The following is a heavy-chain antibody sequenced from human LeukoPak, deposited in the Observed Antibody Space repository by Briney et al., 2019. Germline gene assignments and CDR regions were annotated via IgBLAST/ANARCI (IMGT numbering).Heavy chain of an antibody. CDR3: ARDGMKVEYGDY. D-gene: IGHD5-24*01. Sequence: WASVKVSCKASGYTFTSYGISWVRQAPGQGLEWMGWISAYNGNTNYAQKLQGRVTTTTDTSTSRAYMELRSRRSDDTAVYYCARDGMKVEYGDYWGQGTLVAVSS. CDR2: ISAYNGNT. V-gene: IGHV1-18*04. CDR1: GYTFTSYG. J-gene: IGHJ4*02.